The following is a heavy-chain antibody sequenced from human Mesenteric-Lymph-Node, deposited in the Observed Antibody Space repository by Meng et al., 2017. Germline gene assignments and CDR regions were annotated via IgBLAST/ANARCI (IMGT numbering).Heavy chain of an antibody. J-gene: IGHJ3*02. CDR2: IYSGGST. CDR3: ARVQLLWWAFDI. Sequence: GGSLRLSCAASGLSFSSYAMHWVRQAPGKGLEWVSVIYSGGSTYYADSVKGRFTISRDNSKNTLYLQMNSLRAEDTAVYYCARVQLLWWAFDIWGQGTMVTVSS. D-gene: IGHD3-10*01. CDR1: GLSFSSYA. V-gene: IGHV3-66*01.